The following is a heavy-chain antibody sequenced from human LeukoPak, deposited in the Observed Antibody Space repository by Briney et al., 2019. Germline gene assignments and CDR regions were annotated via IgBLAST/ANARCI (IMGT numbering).Heavy chain of an antibody. J-gene: IGHJ6*03. D-gene: IGHD3-10*01. Sequence: GGSLRLSCAASGFTFSSYGKLWVRQAPGKGLEWVAFIRYDGSNKYYADSVKGRFTISRDNSKNTLYLQMNSLRAEDTVVYYCAKAQMEVYYYGSGSNYYYYYMDVWGKGTTVTISS. CDR3: AKAQMEVYYYGSGSNYYYYYMDV. CDR2: IRYDGSNK. V-gene: IGHV3-30*02. CDR1: GFTFSSYG.